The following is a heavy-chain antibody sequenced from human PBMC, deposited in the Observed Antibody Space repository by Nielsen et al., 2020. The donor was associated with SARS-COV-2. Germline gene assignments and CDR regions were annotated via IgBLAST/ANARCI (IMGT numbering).Heavy chain of an antibody. Sequence: ASVKVSCKASGYTFTSYDINWVRQATGQGLEWMGWMNPNSGGTNYAQKFQGRVTMTRDTSISTAYMELSRLRSDDTAVYYCARGLPVVVAATDWFDPWGQGTLVTVSS. J-gene: IGHJ5*02. V-gene: IGHV1-2*02. CDR1: GYTFTSYD. CDR3: ARGLPVVVAATDWFDP. D-gene: IGHD2-15*01. CDR2: MNPNSGGT.